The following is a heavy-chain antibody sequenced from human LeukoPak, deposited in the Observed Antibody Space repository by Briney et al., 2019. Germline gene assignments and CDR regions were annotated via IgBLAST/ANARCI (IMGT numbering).Heavy chain of an antibody. CDR3: AKSRITMVRGVITNFDY. J-gene: IGHJ4*02. CDR2: ISGSGGST. Sequence: GGSLRLSCAASGFTFSSYAMSWVRQAPGKGVEWGSAISGSGGSTYYADSVKGRFTISRDNPKNTLYLQMNSLRAEDTAVYYCAKSRITMVRGVITNFDYWGQGTLVTVSS. D-gene: IGHD3-10*01. V-gene: IGHV3-23*01. CDR1: GFTFSSYA.